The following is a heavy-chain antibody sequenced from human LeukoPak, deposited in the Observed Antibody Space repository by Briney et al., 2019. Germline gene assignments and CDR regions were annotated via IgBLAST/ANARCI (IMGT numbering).Heavy chain of an antibody. V-gene: IGHV4-59*01. J-gene: IGHJ6*02. Sequence: SETLSLTCTVSGGSISSYYWSWIRQPPGKGLEWIRYIYSSGSTKYNPSLKSRLTISVDTSKNQFSLKLSSVTAADTAVYYRARENWKQDYFYGMDVWGQGTTVTVSS. CDR1: GGSISSYY. CDR3: ARENWKQDYFYGMDV. D-gene: IGHD1-1*01. CDR2: IYSSGST.